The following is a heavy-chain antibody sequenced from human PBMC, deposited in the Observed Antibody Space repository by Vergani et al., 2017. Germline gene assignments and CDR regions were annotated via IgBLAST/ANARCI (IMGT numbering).Heavy chain of an antibody. CDR1: GASIRSSNYY. CDR3: ARHSTVEWLVKLGWIDP. D-gene: IGHD6-19*01. J-gene: IGHJ5*02. Sequence: QLQLQESGPGLVKPSATLSLTCSVSGASIRSSNYYWGWIRQPPEKGLEWIASIYYSGSTYYNPSLKSRVTISVDTSKNQFSLKLSSVTAADTAVYFCARHSTVEWLVKLGWIDPGGQGILVTVSS. CDR2: IYYSGST. V-gene: IGHV4-39*01.